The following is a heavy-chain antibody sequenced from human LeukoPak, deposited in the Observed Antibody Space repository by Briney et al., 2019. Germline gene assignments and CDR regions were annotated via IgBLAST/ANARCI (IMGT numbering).Heavy chain of an antibody. CDR1: GGSISSYY. CDR3: ARESGVYSSSWYDY. V-gene: IGHV4-59*01. D-gene: IGHD6-13*01. J-gene: IGHJ4*02. CDR2: IYYSGST. Sequence: SETLSLTCTVSGGSISSYYWSWIRQPPGKGLEWIGYIYYSGSTNYNPSLKSRVTISVDTSKNQFSLKLSSVTAADTAVYYCARESGVYSSSWYDYWGQGTLATVSS.